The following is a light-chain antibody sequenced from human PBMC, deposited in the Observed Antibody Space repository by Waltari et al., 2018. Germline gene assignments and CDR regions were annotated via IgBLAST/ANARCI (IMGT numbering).Light chain of an antibody. Sequence: DIQMTQSPSSLSASVGDRVTITCRASNDIMNSLTWFQQKPGKAPESLIYGASNLQSGVPSKFSGRGSGTDFTLTITGLQPEDSATYYCQQYNDHPFTFGQGTKLEIK. CDR1: NDIMNS. CDR3: QQYNDHPFT. J-gene: IGKJ2*01. CDR2: GAS. V-gene: IGKV1-16*02.